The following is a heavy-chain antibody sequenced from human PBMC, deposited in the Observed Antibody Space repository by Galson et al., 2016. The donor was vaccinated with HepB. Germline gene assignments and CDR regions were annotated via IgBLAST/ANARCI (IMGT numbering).Heavy chain of an antibody. D-gene: IGHD2-15*01. J-gene: IGHJ5*02. V-gene: IGHV3-23*01. CDR3: AKDLTVTLHWFDP. CDR2: ISGSGTNT. CDR1: GFTFSSYA. Sequence: SLRLSCAASGFTFSSYAMSWVRQAPGKGLEWVSLISGSGTNTYYADSVKGRFTISRANSRNTLYLQMNSLRAEDTAVYYCAKDLTVTLHWFDPWGQGTLVTVSS.